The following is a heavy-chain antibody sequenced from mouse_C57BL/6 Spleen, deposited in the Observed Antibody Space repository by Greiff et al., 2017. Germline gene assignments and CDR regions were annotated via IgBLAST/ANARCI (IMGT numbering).Heavy chain of an antibody. CDR3: AGGATMVATGCAY. Sequence: EVQLVESGGGLVKPGGSLKLSCAASGFTFSSYAMSWVRQTPEKRLEWVATISDGGSYTYYPDNVKGRFTISRDNAKNNLYLQMSHLKSEDTAMYYCAGGATMVATGCAYWGQGTLVTVSA. J-gene: IGHJ3*01. D-gene: IGHD2-1*01. CDR1: GFTFSSYA. V-gene: IGHV5-4*01. CDR2: ISDGGSYT.